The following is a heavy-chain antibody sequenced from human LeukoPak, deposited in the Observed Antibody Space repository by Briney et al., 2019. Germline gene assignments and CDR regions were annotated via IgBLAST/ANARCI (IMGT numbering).Heavy chain of an antibody. J-gene: IGHJ1*01. CDR2: LYPGNSHT. Sequence: GESLKISCDTSGYHFSLHFIAWVPPVPGKGPALIGVLYPGNSHTIYSPFFQGQIIISHDESINFASLQCSRLKTPDTAMYYCPRHFGGSWATTEHLPQWGEGTLVSVSS. CDR3: PRHFGGSWATTEHLPQ. V-gene: IGHV5-51*01. D-gene: IGHD1-1*01. CDR1: GYHFSLHF.